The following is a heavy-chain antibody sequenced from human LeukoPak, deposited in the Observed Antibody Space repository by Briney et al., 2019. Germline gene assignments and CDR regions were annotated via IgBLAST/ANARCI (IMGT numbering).Heavy chain of an antibody. CDR2: FEPEDGET. J-gene: IGHJ4*02. V-gene: IGHV1-24*01. CDR1: GHTLIALS. Sequence: ASVKVSCKVSGHTLIALSMHWVRQAPGKGVEWLGGFEPEDGETIYAQQFQGRVTMTEDTSTDTAYMELSSPRSEDTAVYYCAASSPQNWKTHEYWGQGTLVTVSS. CDR3: AASSPQNWKTHEY. D-gene: IGHD1-1*01.